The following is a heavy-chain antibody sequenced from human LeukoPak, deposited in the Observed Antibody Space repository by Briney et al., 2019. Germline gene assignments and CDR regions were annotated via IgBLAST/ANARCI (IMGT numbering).Heavy chain of an antibody. CDR1: GFPLSGPA. J-gene: IGHJ4*02. CDR2: IRSRTNNYAT. CDR3: TRRNTGSYSGNDY. D-gene: IGHD1-26*01. Sequence: GGSLTLSCAASGFPLSGPAMHWVRQASGKGLEWVGRIRSRTNNYATAYAASVQGRFTISRDDSKNTAYLQMNSLKTEDTAVYYCTRRNTGSYSGNDYWGQGTLVTVSS. V-gene: IGHV3-73*01.